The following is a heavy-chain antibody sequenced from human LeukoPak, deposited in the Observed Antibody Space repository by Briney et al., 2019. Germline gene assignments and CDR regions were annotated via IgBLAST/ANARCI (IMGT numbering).Heavy chain of an antibody. CDR3: ARDYGGSSPFDY. J-gene: IGHJ4*02. CDR1: GFTFSSYE. Sequence: PGGSLRLSCAASGFTFSSYEMNWVRQAPGKGLEWVSYISSSGSTIYYADSAKGRFTISRDNANNSLYLQMNSLRAEDTAVYYCARDYGGSSPFDYWGQGTLVTVSS. D-gene: IGHD4-23*01. V-gene: IGHV3-48*03. CDR2: ISSSGSTI.